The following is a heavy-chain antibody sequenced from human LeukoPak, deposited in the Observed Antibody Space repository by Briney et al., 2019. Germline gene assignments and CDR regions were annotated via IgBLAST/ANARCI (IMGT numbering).Heavy chain of an antibody. CDR2: IKQDGSEK. CDR1: GFTFRNAW. Sequence: GGSLRLSCAASGFTFRNAWMSWVRQAPGKGLEWVANIKQDGSEKYYVDSVKGRFTISRDNAKNSLYLQMNSLRAEDTAVYYCARDSSSWYPNIFDYWGQGTLVTVSS. V-gene: IGHV3-7*01. J-gene: IGHJ4*02. D-gene: IGHD6-13*01. CDR3: ARDSSSWYPNIFDY.